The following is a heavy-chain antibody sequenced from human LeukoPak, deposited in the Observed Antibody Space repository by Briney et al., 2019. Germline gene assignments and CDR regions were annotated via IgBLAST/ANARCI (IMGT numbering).Heavy chain of an antibody. CDR3: ANPGLYDSSCYPPHYYYYMDV. D-gene: IGHD3-22*01. J-gene: IGHJ6*03. CDR1: GVSFSDYY. CDR2: INHSGST. Sequence: SETLSLTCAVYGVSFSDYYWSWIRQPPGKGLEWIGEINHSGSTNYNPSLKSRVTISVDTSKNQFSLKLSSVTAADTAVYYCANPGLYDSSCYPPHYYYYMDVWGKGTTVTVSS. V-gene: IGHV4-34*01.